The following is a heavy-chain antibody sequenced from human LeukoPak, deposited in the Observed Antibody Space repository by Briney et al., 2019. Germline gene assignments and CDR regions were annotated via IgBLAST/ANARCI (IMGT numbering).Heavy chain of an antibody. CDR2: ISWNSGNI. Sequence: GGSLRLSCAASGFTFNDYAMHWVRQAPGKGLEWVSGISWNSGNIGYADSVKGRFTISRDNAKNSLYLQMNSLRAEDTALYYCAKDIALVTALGFGMDAWGQGTTVTVSS. J-gene: IGHJ6*02. CDR3: AKDIALVTALGFGMDA. D-gene: IGHD2-21*02. V-gene: IGHV3-9*01. CDR1: GFTFNDYA.